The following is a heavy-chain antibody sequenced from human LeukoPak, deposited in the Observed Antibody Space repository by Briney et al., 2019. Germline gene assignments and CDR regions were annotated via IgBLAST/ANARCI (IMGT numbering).Heavy chain of an antibody. Sequence: GGSLRLSCAASGFTFSHHWMHWVRQVPGKGLVWVSRINSDGSSTTYADSVKGRFTISRDNARNTLYLQMNSLKAEDTAVHYCARATSYSNYGMDVWGQGTTVTVSS. D-gene: IGHD6-13*01. V-gene: IGHV3-74*01. CDR2: INSDGSST. J-gene: IGHJ6*02. CDR1: GFTFSHHW. CDR3: ARATSYSNYGMDV.